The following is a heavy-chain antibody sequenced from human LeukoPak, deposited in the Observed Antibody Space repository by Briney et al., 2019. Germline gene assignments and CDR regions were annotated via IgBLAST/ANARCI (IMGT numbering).Heavy chain of an antibody. J-gene: IGHJ4*02. CDR1: GFTFSTYW. CDR2: INSDGSST. Sequence: RGSLRLSCAASGFTFSTYWMHWVRQAPGKGLVWVSRINSDGSSTTYADSVMGRFTISRDNATNTLYLQINSLRAEDTAVYYCAKSGYNRFDYWGQGTLVTVSS. CDR3: AKSGYNRFDY. V-gene: IGHV3-74*01. D-gene: IGHD5-24*01.